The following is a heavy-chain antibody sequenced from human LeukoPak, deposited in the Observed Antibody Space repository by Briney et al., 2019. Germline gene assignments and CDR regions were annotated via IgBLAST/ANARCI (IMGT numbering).Heavy chain of an antibody. CDR3: ARLVATVVPAATDYYYMDV. V-gene: IGHV1-18*01. J-gene: IGHJ6*03. Sequence: ASVKVSCKASGYTFTSYGISWVRQAPGQGLEWMGWISAYNGNTNYAQKLQGRVTMTTDTSTSTAYMELRSLRSDDTAVYYCARLVATVVPAATDYYYMDVWGKGTTVTVSS. CDR2: ISAYNGNT. D-gene: IGHD2-2*01. CDR1: GYTFTSYG.